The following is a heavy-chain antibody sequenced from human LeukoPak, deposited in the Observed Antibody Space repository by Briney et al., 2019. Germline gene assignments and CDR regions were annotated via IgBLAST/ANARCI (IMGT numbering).Heavy chain of an antibody. CDR2: IYYSGST. D-gene: IGHD6-13*01. V-gene: IGHV4-39*01. J-gene: IGHJ4*02. CDR1: GGSISSRSYY. Sequence: SETLSLTCTVSGGSISSRSYYWGWIRQPPGKGLEWIGSIYYSGSTYYNPSLKSRVTISVDTSKNQFSLKLSSVTAADTTVYYCARAWRYSSSLDYWGQGTLVTVSS. CDR3: ARAWRYSSSLDY.